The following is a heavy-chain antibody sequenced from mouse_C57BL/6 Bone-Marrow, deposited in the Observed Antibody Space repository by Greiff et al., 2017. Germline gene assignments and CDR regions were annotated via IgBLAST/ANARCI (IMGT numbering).Heavy chain of an antibody. CDR1: GYTFTSYW. J-gene: IGHJ3*01. CDR2: IHPNSGST. D-gene: IGHD4-1*01. Sequence: QVQLQQPGAELVKPGASVKLSCKASGYTFTSYWMHWVKQRPRQGLEWIGMIHPNSGSTNYNEKFKSKATLTVDKSSSTAYMQLSSLTSEDSAVYYCARPKLGAWFAYWGQGTLVTVSA. V-gene: IGHV1-64*01. CDR3: ARPKLGAWFAY.